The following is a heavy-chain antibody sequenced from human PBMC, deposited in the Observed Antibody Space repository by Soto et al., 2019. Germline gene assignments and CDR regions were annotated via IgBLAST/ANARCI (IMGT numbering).Heavy chain of an antibody. CDR3: ARGVRAADGDAFDI. CDR2: IYHSGST. D-gene: IGHD3-10*01. V-gene: IGHV4-30-2*01. J-gene: IGHJ3*02. CDR1: GGSISSGGYS. Sequence: QLQLQESGSGLVKPSQTLSLTCAVSGGSISSGGYSWSWIRQPPGKGLEWIGYIYHSGSTYYNPSLKSRVTISVDRSKNQFSLKLSSVTAAATAVYYCARGVRAADGDAFDIWGQGTMVTVSS.